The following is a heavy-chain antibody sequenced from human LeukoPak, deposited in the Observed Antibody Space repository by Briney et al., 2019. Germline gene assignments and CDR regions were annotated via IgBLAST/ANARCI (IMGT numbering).Heavy chain of an antibody. CDR2: ISYDGSNR. D-gene: IGHD4-11*01. Sequence: GGSLRLSCAASGFTFSSYGMHWVRQAPGKGLEWVAVISYDGSNRDYADSLKGRFTISRDNSENTLYLQMNSLRAEDTAVYYCANDYSNYYSYGMDVWGQGTTVIVSS. CDR3: ANDYSNYYSYGMDV. CDR1: GFTFSSYG. V-gene: IGHV3-30*18. J-gene: IGHJ6*02.